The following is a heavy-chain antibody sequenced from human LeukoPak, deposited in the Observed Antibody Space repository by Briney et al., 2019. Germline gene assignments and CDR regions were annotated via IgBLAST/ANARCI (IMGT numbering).Heavy chain of an antibody. V-gene: IGHV6-1*01. J-gene: IGHJ4*02. Sequence: SQTLSLTCAISGDSVSSNSVAWNWIRQSPSRGLEWLGRTYYRSTWYNDYAVTVKSRITINPDTSKNQFSLQLNSVTPEDTAVYYCARDQRRNYFDCWGQGTLVTVSS. CDR1: GDSVSSNSVA. CDR3: ARDQRRNYFDC. CDR2: TYYRSTWYN.